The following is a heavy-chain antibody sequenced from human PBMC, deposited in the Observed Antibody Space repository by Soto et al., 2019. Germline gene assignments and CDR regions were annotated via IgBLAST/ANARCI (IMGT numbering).Heavy chain of an antibody. D-gene: IGHD3-22*01. Sequence: QVQLQESGPGLVKPSQTLSLTCTVSGGSISSGGSYWSWIRQHPGKGLEWIGYIYYSGSTYYNPYLTSRVTISVDTSKNEFSLKLSSVTAADTAVYYCARGGRYYSDRSGYSGKGWVDPWGQGTLVTVSS. V-gene: IGHV4-31*03. CDR1: GGSISSGGSY. CDR2: IYYSGST. J-gene: IGHJ5*02. CDR3: ARGGRYYSDRSGYSGKGWVDP.